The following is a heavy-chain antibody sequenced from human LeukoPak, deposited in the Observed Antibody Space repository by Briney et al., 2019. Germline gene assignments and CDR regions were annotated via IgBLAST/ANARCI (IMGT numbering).Heavy chain of an antibody. V-gene: IGHV1-3*01. CDR2: INAGNGNT. D-gene: IGHD3-10*01. CDR3: ARDPNLWFGGLDYFDY. CDR1: GYTFTSYA. J-gene: IGHJ4*02. Sequence: ASVKVSCKASGYTFTSYAMHWVRQAPGQRLEWMGWINAGNGNTKYSQKFQGRVTITRDTSASTAYMELSSLRSEDTAVYYCARDPNLWFGGLDYFDYWGQGTLVTVSS.